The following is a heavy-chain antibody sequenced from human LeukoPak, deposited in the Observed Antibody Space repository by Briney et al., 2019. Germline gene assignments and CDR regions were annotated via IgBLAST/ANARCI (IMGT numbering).Heavy chain of an antibody. CDR2: LNPKSGGT. D-gene: IGHD3-10*01. CDR1: GYTFIGYY. V-gene: IGHV1-2*02. Sequence: ASVKVSCKASGYTFIGYYMHWVRQVPGQGLEWMGWLNPKSGGTNYAQKFQGRVTMTRDTSISTAHMDLSRLRYDDTAVYYCAVRPRFTSGRESFDYWGQGTLVTVSS. CDR3: AVRPRFTSGRESFDY. J-gene: IGHJ4*02.